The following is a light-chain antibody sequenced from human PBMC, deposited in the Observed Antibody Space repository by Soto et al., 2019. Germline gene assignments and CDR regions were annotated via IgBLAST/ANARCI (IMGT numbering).Light chain of an antibody. CDR2: EVS. J-gene: IGLJ1*01. CDR1: SSDVGGYNY. Sequence: QSVLTQPPSASGSPGQSVTISCTGTSSDVGGYNYVSWYQQHPGKAPKLMIYEVSKRPSGVPDRFSGSKSGNTASLTVSGLQAEDEADYYCSSYAGGNTFYVFGTGTRVTFL. V-gene: IGLV2-8*01. CDR3: SSYAGGNTFYV.